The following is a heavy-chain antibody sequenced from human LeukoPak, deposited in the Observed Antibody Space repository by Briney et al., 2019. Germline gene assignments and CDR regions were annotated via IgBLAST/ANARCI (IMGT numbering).Heavy chain of an antibody. D-gene: IGHD4-17*01. CDR1: GYRFTSYW. CDR3: ARPGDYGYYFDY. CDR2: IYPGDSDT. Sequence: VETLQSSCLGCGYRFTSYWIGWVREMPGKRLEWMGIIYPGDSDTRYSPSFQGQVTISADKSISTAYLQWSSLKASDTAMYSCARPGDYGYYFDYWGQGPLVTVSS. J-gene: IGHJ4*02. V-gene: IGHV5-51*01.